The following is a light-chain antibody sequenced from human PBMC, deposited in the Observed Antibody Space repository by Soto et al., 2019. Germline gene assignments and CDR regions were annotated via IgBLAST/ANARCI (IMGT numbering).Light chain of an antibody. CDR1: QSLLHSDAKTY. J-gene: IGKJ4*01. V-gene: IGKV2D-29*02. Sequence: DIVMTQTPPSLSVTPGQPASISCKSSQSLLHSDAKTYLYWYLQKPGQSPQFLIYEVSNRFSGVPDRFSGSGSETDFKLKISRVEAEDVGVYYCLQTIQVPLTFGEGTKVEIK. CDR2: EVS. CDR3: LQTIQVPLT.